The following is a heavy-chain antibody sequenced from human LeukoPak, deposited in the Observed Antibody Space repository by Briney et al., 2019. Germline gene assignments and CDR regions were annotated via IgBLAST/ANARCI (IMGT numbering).Heavy chain of an antibody. CDR1: GGTFSSYT. D-gene: IGHD4-11*01. CDR3: ARGRAVTIFDY. J-gene: IGHJ4*02. V-gene: IGHV1-69*13. Sequence: GASVKVSCKASGGTFSSYTFSWVRQAPGQGPEWMGGIIPIFGTANYAQRFQGRVTITADESTSTAYMELSSLRSEDTAVYYCARGRAVTIFDYWGQGTLVTVSS. CDR2: IIPIFGTA.